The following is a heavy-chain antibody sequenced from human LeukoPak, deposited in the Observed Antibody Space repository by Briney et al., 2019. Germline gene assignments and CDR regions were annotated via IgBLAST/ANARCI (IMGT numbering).Heavy chain of an antibody. D-gene: IGHD2-15*01. CDR1: GFTFSNAW. V-gene: IGHV3-15*01. CDR3: TTGDCSGGSCYWGIDAFDI. CDR2: IKSKTNGGTT. Sequence: PGGSLRLSCAASGFTFSNAWMSWVRQAPGKGLEWVGRIKSKTNGGTTDYAAPVKGRFTISRDDSKNTLYLQMNSLKTEDTAVYYCTTGDCSGGSCYWGIDAFDIWGQGTMVTVSS. J-gene: IGHJ3*02.